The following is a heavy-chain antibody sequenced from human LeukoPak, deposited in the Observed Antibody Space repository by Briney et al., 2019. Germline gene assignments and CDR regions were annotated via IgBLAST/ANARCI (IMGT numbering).Heavy chain of an antibody. D-gene: IGHD3-3*01. Sequence: SETLCLTCAVYGGSLSGYYWSWIRQPPGKGLEWIGEINHSGSTNYNPSLKSRVPISVDTSKNQFSLKLGSVTAAGTAVYYCARGPREWHALDIWGQGTMVTVSS. CDR3: ARGPREWHALDI. CDR2: INHSGST. CDR1: GGSLSGYY. J-gene: IGHJ3*02. V-gene: IGHV4-34*01.